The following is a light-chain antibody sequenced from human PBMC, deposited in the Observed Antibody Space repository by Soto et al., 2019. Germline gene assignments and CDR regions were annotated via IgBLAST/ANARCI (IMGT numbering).Light chain of an antibody. CDR3: CSSGGSGYV. J-gene: IGLJ1*01. CDR2: EVT. Sequence: QSALTQPASVSGSPGQSITISCSGTTSDVGIVSWYQHHPGKAPKLMIHEVTKRPSGVSDRFSGSKSGNSASLTISGLQAEDEADYFCCSSGGSGYVFGTGTKVTVL. V-gene: IGLV2-23*02. CDR1: TSDVGI.